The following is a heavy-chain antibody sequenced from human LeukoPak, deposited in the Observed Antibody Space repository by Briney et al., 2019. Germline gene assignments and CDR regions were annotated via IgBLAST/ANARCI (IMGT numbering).Heavy chain of an antibody. CDR2: INPNSGGT. V-gene: IGHV1-2*02. Sequence: EASVKVSCKASGYTFTGNYMHWVRQAPGQGLEWMGWINPNSGGTNYAQKFQGRVTMTRDTSISTAYMELNRLRSDDTAVYYCARVPAMVTWVFDYWGQGTLVTVSS. CDR1: GYTFTGNY. D-gene: IGHD5-18*01. CDR3: ARVPAMVTWVFDY. J-gene: IGHJ4*02.